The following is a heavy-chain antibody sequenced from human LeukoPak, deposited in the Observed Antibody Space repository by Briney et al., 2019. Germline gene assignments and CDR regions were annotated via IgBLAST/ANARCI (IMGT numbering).Heavy chain of an antibody. CDR3: ATGPGGKDDY. D-gene: IGHD3-16*01. Sequence: WASVKVSCKVSGDTLTELSMHWVRQAPGKGLEWMGGFDPEDGETIYAQKFQGRVTMTEDTSTDTAYMELSSLRSEDTAVYYCATGPGGKDDYWGQGTLVTVSS. CDR2: FDPEDGET. J-gene: IGHJ4*02. CDR1: GDTLTELS. V-gene: IGHV1-24*01.